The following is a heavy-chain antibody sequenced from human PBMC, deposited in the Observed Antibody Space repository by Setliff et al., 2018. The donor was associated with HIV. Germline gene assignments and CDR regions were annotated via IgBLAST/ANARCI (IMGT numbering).Heavy chain of an antibody. CDR2: VYNSGIT. CDR1: GGSVSSPGYY. CDR3: ARGIAVAGPYFDY. Sequence: SETLSLTCTVSGGSVSSPGYYWGWIRQPPGKGLEWIGSVYNSGITFKNPSPKSRVTISVDTPKNEFSLKLSTMTAADTAVYYCARGIAVAGPYFDYWGQGTLVTVSS. D-gene: IGHD6-19*01. J-gene: IGHJ4*02. V-gene: IGHV4-39*07.